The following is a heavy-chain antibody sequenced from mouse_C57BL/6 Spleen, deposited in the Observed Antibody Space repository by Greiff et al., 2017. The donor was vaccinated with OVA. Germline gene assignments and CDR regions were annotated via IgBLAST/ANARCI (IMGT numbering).Heavy chain of an antibody. CDR3: ARDPLGYYAMDY. Sequence: EVMLVESGGGLVKPGGSLKLSCAASGFTFSDYGMHWVRQAPEKGLEWVAYISSGSSTIYYADTVKGRLTISRDNAKNTLFLQMTSLRSEDTAMYYCARDPLGYYAMDYWGQGTSVTVSS. CDR2: ISSGSSTI. CDR1: GFTFSDYG. J-gene: IGHJ4*01. D-gene: IGHD4-1*01. V-gene: IGHV5-17*01.